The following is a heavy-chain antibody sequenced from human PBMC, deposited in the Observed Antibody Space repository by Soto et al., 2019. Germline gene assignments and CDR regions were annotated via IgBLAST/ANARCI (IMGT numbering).Heavy chain of an antibody. CDR3: QTEDVPAAGTTPHI. D-gene: IGHD6-13*01. CDR1: GFTFSDYY. V-gene: IGHV3-11*06. CDR2: ISSNSNYK. J-gene: IGHJ4*02. Sequence: GWSLRLSCAASGFTFSDYYMSWIRQAPGKGLEWISYISSNSNYKNHSDSVRGRFTIYRDNSKNTLYLQMNNLRPEDTAVYYYQTEDVPAAGTTPHIWGLGTLVTVSS.